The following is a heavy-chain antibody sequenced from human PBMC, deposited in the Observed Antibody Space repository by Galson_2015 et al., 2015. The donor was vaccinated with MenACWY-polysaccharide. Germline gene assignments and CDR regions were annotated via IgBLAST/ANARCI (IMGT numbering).Heavy chain of an antibody. CDR2: ISVGGDTT. CDR1: GFSFNGYA. CDR3: AKAVVATALLDY. Sequence: SLRLSCAASGFSFNGYAMSWVRRAPGKGLEWVSTISVGGDTTYYADSVKGRFSISRDNSKNTLYLQMNSLRAEDTAIYYCAKAVVATALLDYWGQETLVTVSS. D-gene: IGHD2-21*02. J-gene: IGHJ4*02. V-gene: IGHV3-23*01.